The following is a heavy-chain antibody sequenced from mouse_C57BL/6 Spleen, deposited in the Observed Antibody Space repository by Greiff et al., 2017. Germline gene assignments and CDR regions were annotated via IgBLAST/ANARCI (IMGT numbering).Heavy chain of an antibody. CDR3: ARGTTVEAY. V-gene: IGHV1-50*01. J-gene: IGHJ3*01. Sequence: QVQLQQPGAELVKPGASVKLSCKASGYTFTSYWMQWVKQRPGQGLEWIGEIDPSDSYTNYNQKFKGKATLTVDTSSSTAYMQLSSLTSEDSAVYYCARGTTVEAYWGQGTLVTVSA. CDR1: GYTFTSYW. D-gene: IGHD1-1*01. CDR2: IDPSDSYT.